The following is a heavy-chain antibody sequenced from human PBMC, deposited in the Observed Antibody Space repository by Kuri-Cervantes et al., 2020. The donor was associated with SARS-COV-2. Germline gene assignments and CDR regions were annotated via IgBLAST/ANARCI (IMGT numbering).Heavy chain of an antibody. CDR2: IYHSGST. Sequence: SETLSLTCTVSGYSISSGYYWGWIRQPPGKGLEWIGSIYHSGSTYYNPPLKSRVTISVDTSKNQFSLKLSSVTAADTAVYYCARVPIAAPEYWGQGTLVTVSS. V-gene: IGHV4-38-2*02. D-gene: IGHD6-13*01. J-gene: IGHJ4*02. CDR1: GYSISSGYY. CDR3: ARVPIAAPEY.